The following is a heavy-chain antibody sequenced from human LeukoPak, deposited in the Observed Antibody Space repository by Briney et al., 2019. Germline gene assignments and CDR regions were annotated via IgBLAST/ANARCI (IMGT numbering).Heavy chain of an antibody. CDR3: ARDPADYGDYDFDY. V-gene: IGHV3-33*01. CDR2: IWYDGSNK. CDR1: GFTFSSYG. Sequence: GRSLRLSCAESGFTFSSYGMHWVRQAPGKGLEWVAVIWYDGSNKYYADSVKGRFTISRDNSKNTLYLQMNSLRAEDTAVYYCARDPADYGDYDFDYWGQGTLVTVSS. D-gene: IGHD4-17*01. J-gene: IGHJ4*02.